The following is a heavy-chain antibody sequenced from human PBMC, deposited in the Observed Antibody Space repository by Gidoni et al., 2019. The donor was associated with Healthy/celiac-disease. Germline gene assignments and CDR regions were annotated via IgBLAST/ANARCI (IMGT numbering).Heavy chain of an antibody. CDR1: GYTFTSYA. D-gene: IGHD1-1*01. J-gene: IGHJ6*02. CDR3: ASDWNESNHYYYYYGMDV. Sequence: QVQLVQSGAEVKKPGASVTVSCQASGYTFTSYAMHWVRQAPGQRLEWMGWINAGNGNTKYSQKFQGRVTITRDTSASTAYMELSSLRSEDTAVYYCASDWNESNHYYYYYGMDVWGQGTTVTVSS. CDR2: INAGNGNT. V-gene: IGHV1-3*01.